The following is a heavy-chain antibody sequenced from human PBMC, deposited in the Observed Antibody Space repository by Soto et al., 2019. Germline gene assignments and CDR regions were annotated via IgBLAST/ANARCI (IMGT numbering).Heavy chain of an antibody. CDR3: GGKNYDSSGYFDY. CDR2: MYYSGST. Sequence: LSLTCTVSGGSISSYYWSWIRQPPGKGLEWIGYMYYSGSTNYNPSLKSRVTISVDTSKNQFSLKLSSVTAADTAVYYCGGKNYDSSGYFDYWGQGTLVTVSS. CDR1: GGSISSYY. V-gene: IGHV4-59*01. D-gene: IGHD3-22*01. J-gene: IGHJ4*02.